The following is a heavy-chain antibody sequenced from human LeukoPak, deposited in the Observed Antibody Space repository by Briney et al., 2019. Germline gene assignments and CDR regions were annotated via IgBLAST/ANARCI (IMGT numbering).Heavy chain of an antibody. Sequence: SETLPLTCTVSGGFISSYSWSWIRQPPGKGLEGIGYISTGGSTNNNPSLKSGVTISVDTSKNQFSLRLSSVTAADTAVYYCARHRVLITFGPYYFDHWGPGTLVTVSS. V-gene: IGHV4-4*09. J-gene: IGHJ4*02. CDR1: GGFISSYS. CDR2: ISTGGST. D-gene: IGHD3-16*01. CDR3: ARHRVLITFGPYYFDH.